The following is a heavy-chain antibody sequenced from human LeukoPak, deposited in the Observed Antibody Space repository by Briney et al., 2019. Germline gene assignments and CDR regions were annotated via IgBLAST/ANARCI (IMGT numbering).Heavy chain of an antibody. V-gene: IGHV3-11*05. D-gene: IGHD5/OR15-5a*01. CDR1: GFTFSDYY. J-gene: IGHJ4*02. Sequence: AGSLRLSCAASGFTFSDYYMSWIRQAPGKGLEWVSYISATTGYTNYADSVKGRFTISRDNAKNSLYLQMNTLRAEDTAVYYCARDPQNSVYTYSDFWGQGTLVSVPS. CDR2: ISATTGYT. CDR3: ARDPQNSVYTYSDF.